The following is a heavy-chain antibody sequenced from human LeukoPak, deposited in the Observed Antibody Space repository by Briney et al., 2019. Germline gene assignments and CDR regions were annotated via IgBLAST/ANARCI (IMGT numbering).Heavy chain of an antibody. CDR3: ATYGSGNYYYYGMDV. CDR1: GFTFSSYA. CDR2: ISGSGGST. D-gene: IGHD3-10*01. Sequence: GGSLRLSCAASGFTFSSYAMSWVRQAPGKGLEWVSAISGSGGSTYYADSVKGRFTISRDNSKNTLYLQMNSLRAEDTAVYYCATYGSGNYYYYGMDVWGQGTAVTVSS. V-gene: IGHV3-23*01. J-gene: IGHJ6*02.